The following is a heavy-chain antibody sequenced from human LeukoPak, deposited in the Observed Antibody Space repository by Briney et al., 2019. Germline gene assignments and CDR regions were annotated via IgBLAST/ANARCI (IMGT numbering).Heavy chain of an antibody. V-gene: IGHV5-51*01. CDR2: IYPGDSDT. J-gene: IGHJ6*03. Sequence: GESLKISFKGSGYRFTSYWIGWVRPMPGKGLEWMGIIYPGDSDTRYSPSFQGQVTISADKSISTAYLQWSSLKASDTAMYYCARWAGTGYYYYYMDVWGKGTTVTVSS. CDR1: GYRFTSYW. D-gene: IGHD1-14*01. CDR3: ARWAGTGYYYYYMDV.